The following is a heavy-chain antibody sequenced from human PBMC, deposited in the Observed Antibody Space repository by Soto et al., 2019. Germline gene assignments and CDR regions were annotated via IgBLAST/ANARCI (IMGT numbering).Heavy chain of an antibody. CDR3: ARVVLEWLPTNVFDY. D-gene: IGHD3-3*01. CDR1: GYSFTSYG. J-gene: IGHJ4*02. CDR2: ITAENGNT. V-gene: IGHV1-18*04. Sequence: QIQLVQSGAEVKKPGASVKVSCKASGYSFTSYGITWVRQAPGQGPEWLGWITAENGNTNYAQKFQGRGTMTTDTSTNTAYMELRGLRSDDTAVYYCARVVLEWLPTNVFDYWGQGTLVTVSS.